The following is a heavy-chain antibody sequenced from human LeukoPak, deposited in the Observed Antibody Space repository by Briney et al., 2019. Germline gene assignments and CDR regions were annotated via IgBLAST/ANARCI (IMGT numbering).Heavy chain of an antibody. Sequence: GGSLRLSCAASGFTFSSYATHWVRQAPGKGLEWVAVISYDGSNKYYADSVKGRFTISRDNSKNTLYLQMNSLRAEDTAVYYCARDGGSGTDDYYYYYGMDVWGQGTTVTVSS. CDR2: ISYDGSNK. CDR1: GFTFSSYA. J-gene: IGHJ6*02. CDR3: ARDGGSGTDDYYYYYGMDV. V-gene: IGHV3-30-3*01. D-gene: IGHD6-19*01.